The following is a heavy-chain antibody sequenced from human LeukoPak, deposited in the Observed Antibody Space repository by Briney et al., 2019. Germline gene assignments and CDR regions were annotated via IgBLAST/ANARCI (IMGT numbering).Heavy chain of an antibody. CDR2: INAGNGNT. Sequence: ASVKVSCKASGYTFTSHAMHWVRQAPGQRLEWMGWINAGNGNTKYSQKFQGRVTITRDTSASTAYMELSSLRSEDTAVYYCARDGPLRTYDYWGQGTLVTVSS. CDR3: ARDGPLRTYDY. D-gene: IGHD1-7*01. CDR1: GYTFTSHA. J-gene: IGHJ4*02. V-gene: IGHV1-3*01.